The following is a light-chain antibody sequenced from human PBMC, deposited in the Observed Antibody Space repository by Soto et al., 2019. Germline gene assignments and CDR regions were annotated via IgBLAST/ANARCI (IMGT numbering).Light chain of an antibody. CDR1: TSNIGAGYG. CDR3: QSYDSSLSGPVV. V-gene: IGLV1-40*01. Sequence: QSVLTQPPSVSGAPGQRVTISCTGSTSNIGAGYGVHWYQQLPGTAPKLLIYANINRPSGVPDRFSGSKSDTSASLTITGLRAEDEADYYCQSYDSSLSGPVVFGGGTKLTVL. J-gene: IGLJ2*01. CDR2: ANI.